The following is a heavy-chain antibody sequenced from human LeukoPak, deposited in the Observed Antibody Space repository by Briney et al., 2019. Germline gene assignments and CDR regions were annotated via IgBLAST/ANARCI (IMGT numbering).Heavy chain of an antibody. V-gene: IGHV3-23*01. CDR1: GFTFSSYA. D-gene: IGHD3-16*02. Sequence: GGSLRLSCAASGFTFSSYAMSWVRQAPGKGLEWVSAISGSGGSTYNSDSVKGRFTISRDNSKNTLYLQMNSLRAEDTAVYYCAKRDSSLYRNYFDSWGQGTLVTVSS. J-gene: IGHJ4*02. CDR2: ISGSGGST. CDR3: AKRDSSLYRNYFDS.